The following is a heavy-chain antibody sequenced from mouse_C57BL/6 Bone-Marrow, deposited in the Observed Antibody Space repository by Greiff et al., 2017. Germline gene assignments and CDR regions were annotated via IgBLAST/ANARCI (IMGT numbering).Heavy chain of an antibody. D-gene: IGHD6-2*01. CDR3: AHLSAIAY. V-gene: IGHV14-2*01. CDR1: GFNIKDYY. Sequence: VQLQQSGAELVKPGASVKLSCTASGFNIKDYYMHWVKQRTEQGLEWIGRINPEDGGTKYSAKFQGKATLTADTSSNTAYLQLSSLTSEGTTVYYCAHLSAIAYWGQGTLVTVSA. J-gene: IGHJ3*01. CDR2: INPEDGGT.